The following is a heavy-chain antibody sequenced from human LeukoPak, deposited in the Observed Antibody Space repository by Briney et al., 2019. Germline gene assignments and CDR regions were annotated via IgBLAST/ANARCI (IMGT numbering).Heavy chain of an antibody. CDR3: ARSLTVTRFYYYYMDV. J-gene: IGHJ6*03. Sequence: SETLSLTCAVYGGSFSAYYWTWIRQPPGKGLEWIGEINHGGSTNYDPSLKSRVTISIDTAKNQFSLKLSSVTAADTAVYYCARSLTVTRFYYYYMDVWGKGTTVTVSS. D-gene: IGHD4-17*01. V-gene: IGHV4-34*01. CDR1: GGSFSAYY. CDR2: INHGGST.